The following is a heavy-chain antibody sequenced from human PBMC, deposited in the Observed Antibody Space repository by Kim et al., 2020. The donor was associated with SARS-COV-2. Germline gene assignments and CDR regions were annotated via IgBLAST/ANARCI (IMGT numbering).Heavy chain of an antibody. J-gene: IGHJ4*02. CDR3: ARPHYGSDHDY. CDR2: T. Sequence: TIYRPSFQGQVTISADKSIRTAYLQWSSLKASDTAMYYCARPHYGSDHDYWGQGTLVTVSS. V-gene: IGHV5-51*01. D-gene: IGHD3-10*01.